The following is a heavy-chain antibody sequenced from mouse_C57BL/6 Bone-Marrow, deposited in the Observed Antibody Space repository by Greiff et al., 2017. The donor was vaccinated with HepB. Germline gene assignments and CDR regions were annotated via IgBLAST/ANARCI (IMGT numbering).Heavy chain of an antibody. CDR1: GYTFTDYY. D-gene: IGHD1-1*01. J-gene: IGHJ2*01. Sequence: VQRVESGAELVRPGASVKLSCKASGYTFTDYYINWVKQRPGQGLEWIARIYPGSGNTYYNEKFKGKATLTAEKSSSTAYMQLSSLTSEDSAVYFCAVFITTVVAPFDYWGQGTTLTVSS. CDR2: IYPGSGNT. CDR3: AVFITTVVAPFDY. V-gene: IGHV1-76*01.